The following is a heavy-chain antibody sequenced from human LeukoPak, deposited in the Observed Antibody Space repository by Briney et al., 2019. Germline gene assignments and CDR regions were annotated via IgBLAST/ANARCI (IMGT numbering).Heavy chain of an antibody. D-gene: IGHD6-13*01. Sequence: GGSLRLSCTASGFTVSSHYMSWVRQAPGKGLEWVSAISGSGGSTYYADSVKGRFTISRDNSKNSLYLQMNSLRAEDTAVYYCARMNRYSSSWYPTIFDYWGQGTLVTVSS. CDR1: GFTVSSHY. CDR3: ARMNRYSSSWYPTIFDY. V-gene: IGHV3-23*01. J-gene: IGHJ4*02. CDR2: ISGSGGST.